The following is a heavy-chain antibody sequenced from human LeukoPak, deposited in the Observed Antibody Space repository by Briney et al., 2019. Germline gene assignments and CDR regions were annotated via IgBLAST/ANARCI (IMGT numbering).Heavy chain of an antibody. CDR1: GGSISSYY. Sequence: PSETLSLTCTVSGGSISSYYWTWIRQPPGKGLEWIGYISYSGSTTYNPSLKSRVIISVDTSKNQFSLKLTSVTAADTAVYYCAAQYYYGSGSYYDAEYFQQWGQGILVTVSS. V-gene: IGHV4-59*03. CDR3: AAQYYYGSGSYYDAEYFQQ. D-gene: IGHD3-10*01. CDR2: ISYSGST. J-gene: IGHJ1*01.